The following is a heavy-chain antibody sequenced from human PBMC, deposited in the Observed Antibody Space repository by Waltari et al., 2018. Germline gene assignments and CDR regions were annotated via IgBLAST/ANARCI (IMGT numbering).Heavy chain of an antibody. CDR3: ARPGDLGGTSFHY. V-gene: IGHV4-34*01. J-gene: IGHJ4*02. CDR1: GGSFTDYY. D-gene: IGHD1-26*01. CDR2: SNHEGIT. Sequence: QVQLQQWGAGLLEPSETLSLTCAVYGGSFTDYYFHWIRQPPGKGLEWIGESNHEGITNYNPCLKSRVTISVDKSNNQFSLKLTSLTAADTAVYYCARPGDLGGTSFHYWGQGTLVTVSS.